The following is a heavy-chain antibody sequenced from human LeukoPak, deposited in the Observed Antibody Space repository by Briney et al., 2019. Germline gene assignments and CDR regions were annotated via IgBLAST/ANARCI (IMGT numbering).Heavy chain of an antibody. Sequence: SETLSLTCAVHGGSFSGYYWSWIRQPPGKGLEWIGEINHSGSTNYNPSLKSRVTISVDTSKNQFSLKLSSVTAADTAVYYCARAARRFGDCFDYWGQGTLVTVSS. V-gene: IGHV4-34*01. CDR3: ARAARRFGDCFDY. CDR2: INHSGST. CDR1: GGSFSGYY. D-gene: IGHD3-10*01. J-gene: IGHJ4*02.